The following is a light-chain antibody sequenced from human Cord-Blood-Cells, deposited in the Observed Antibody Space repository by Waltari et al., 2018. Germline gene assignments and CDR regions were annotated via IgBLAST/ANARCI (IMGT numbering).Light chain of an antibody. V-gene: IGLV2-11*01. CDR1: RRDVGGYHY. Sequence: QSDLTQHRSVSGSPGQSVTISSTGTRRDVGGYHYVTWYQQHPGKAPKLMIYDFSKRPSGVPDRFTGSKSGNTASLTISGLQAEDEADYYCCSYAGSYTYVFGTGTKVTVL. CDR3: CSYAGSYTYV. J-gene: IGLJ1*01. CDR2: DFS.